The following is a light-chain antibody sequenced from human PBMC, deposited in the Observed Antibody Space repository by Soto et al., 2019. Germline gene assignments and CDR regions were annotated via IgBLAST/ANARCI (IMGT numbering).Light chain of an antibody. CDR1: QRISSRY. CDR2: GAS. J-gene: IGKJ2*01. CDR3: QRYGSSPPFT. V-gene: IGKV3-20*01. Sequence: EIVMTQSPGTLSLSPGERATLSCRASQRISSRYLAWYQQKPGQAPRLLISGASTRATGLPDRFSGSGSGRNYTLTISRLEPEDFAVYFCQRYGSSPPFTFGQGTKVEI.